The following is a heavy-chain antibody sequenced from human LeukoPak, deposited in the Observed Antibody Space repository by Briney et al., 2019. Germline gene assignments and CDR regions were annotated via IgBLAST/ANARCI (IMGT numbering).Heavy chain of an antibody. CDR2: IKKDGSQK. Sequence: GGALRLSCAASGFTFSSFWMSWVRQAPGEGLEWVANIKKDGSQKYYVDSVEGRFTISRDNAKNSLYLQMDSLRVDDTAVYYCTRVFGGYDVSDYWGQGTWSPSPQ. CDR1: GFTFSSFW. J-gene: IGHJ4*02. D-gene: IGHD3-3*01. V-gene: IGHV3-7*03. CDR3: TRVFGGYDVSDY.